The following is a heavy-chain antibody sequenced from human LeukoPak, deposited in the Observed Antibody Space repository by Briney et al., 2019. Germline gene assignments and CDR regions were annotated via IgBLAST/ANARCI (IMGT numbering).Heavy chain of an antibody. Sequence: SETLSLTCTVSSDSISSYYWNWIRQPPGKGLEWIGCISYSGTTKYNPSLKSRVTISLDTSKNQFSLSLSSVTAADTAFYYCARAVTSCSGGTCYKNWYFDLWGRGALVTVSS. CDR1: SDSISSYY. CDR2: ISYSGTT. J-gene: IGHJ2*01. V-gene: IGHV4-59*01. D-gene: IGHD2-15*01. CDR3: ARAVTSCSGGTCYKNWYFDL.